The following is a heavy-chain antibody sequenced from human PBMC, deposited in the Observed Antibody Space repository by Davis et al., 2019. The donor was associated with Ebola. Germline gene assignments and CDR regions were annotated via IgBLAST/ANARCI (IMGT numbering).Heavy chain of an antibody. Sequence: PSETLSLTCAVSGGSISSGDYSWSWVRQAPGKGLEWVANIKEDGSEKYYVDSVKGRFTIPRDNAKNSLYLQMNSLRAEETAVYYCARDVPMDIVVVVGTLEDWGQGTLVTVSS. D-gene: IGHD2-15*01. CDR3: ARDVPMDIVVVVGTLED. CDR1: GGSISSGDYS. CDR2: IKEDGSEK. V-gene: IGHV3-7*03. J-gene: IGHJ1*01.